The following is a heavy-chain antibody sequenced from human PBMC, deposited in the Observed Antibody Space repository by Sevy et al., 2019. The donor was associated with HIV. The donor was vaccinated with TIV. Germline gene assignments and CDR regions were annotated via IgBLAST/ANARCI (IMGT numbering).Heavy chain of an antibody. CDR2: ISYDGSNK. D-gene: IGHD5-18*01. Sequence: GSLRLSCAASGFTFSSYAMHWVRQAPGKGLEWVAVISYDGSNKYYADSVKGRFTISRDNSKNTLYLQMNSLRAEDTAVYYCARERGYSYGRPLDYWGQGTLVTVSS. V-gene: IGHV3-30-3*01. CDR3: ARERGYSYGRPLDY. J-gene: IGHJ4*02. CDR1: GFTFSSYA.